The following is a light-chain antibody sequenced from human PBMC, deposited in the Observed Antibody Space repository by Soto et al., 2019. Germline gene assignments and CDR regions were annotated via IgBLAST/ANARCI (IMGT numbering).Light chain of an antibody. CDR1: SSDIGAYDY. V-gene: IGLV2-14*01. J-gene: IGLJ1*01. CDR3: SSYTTSNTYV. CDR2: EVT. Sequence: QSVLTQPASVSGSPGQSITISCSGSSSDIGAYDYVSWYQQHPGKAPKLLIYEVTSRPSGVSHRFSGSKSGNTASLTISGLQAEDEADYYCSSYTTSNTYVFGTGTKVTVL.